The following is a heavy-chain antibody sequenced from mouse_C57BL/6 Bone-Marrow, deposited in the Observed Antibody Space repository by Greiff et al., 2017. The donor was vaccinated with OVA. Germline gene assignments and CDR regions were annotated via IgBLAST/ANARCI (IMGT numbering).Heavy chain of an antibody. CDR3: TTGGRSH. Sequence: EVQLQQSGAELVRPGASVKLSCTASGFNIKDDYMHWVKQRPEQGLEWIGWIDPENGDTEYASKFQGKATITADTSSNTAYLQLSSLTSEDTAVYYCTTGGRSHWGQGTTLTVSS. CDR1: GFNIKDDY. V-gene: IGHV14-4*01. CDR2: IDPENGDT. J-gene: IGHJ2*01. D-gene: IGHD1-1*01.